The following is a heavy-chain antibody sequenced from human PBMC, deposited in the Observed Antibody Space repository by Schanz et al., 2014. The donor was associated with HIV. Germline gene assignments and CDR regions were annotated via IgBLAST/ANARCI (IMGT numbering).Heavy chain of an antibody. CDR1: GGTFSSYG. J-gene: IGHJ5*02. D-gene: IGHD3-22*01. CDR3: ARQWFNWLDP. Sequence: QMRLVQSGAEMKKPGSSVKVSCKASGGTFSSYGISWVRQAPGQGLEWMGGIIPIFGTANYAQKFQGRVTIIADESTSTAYMELSSLRSEDTAVYFCARQWFNWLDPWGQGAQVIVSS. V-gene: IGHV1-69*01. CDR2: IIPIFGTA.